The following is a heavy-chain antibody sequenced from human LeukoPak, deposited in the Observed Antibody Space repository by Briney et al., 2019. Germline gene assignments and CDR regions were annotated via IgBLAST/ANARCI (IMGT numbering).Heavy chain of an antibody. J-gene: IGHJ4*02. Sequence: PGGSLRLSCAASGFTFSTYWISWVRQAPGKGLEWVANINQGGSEKHYADSMRGRFTISRDNAKNSLSLEMNSLRAEDTAVYFCARDLYYFESSGYYASDFWGQGTLVTVSS. V-gene: IGHV3-7*01. CDR2: INQGGSEK. CDR1: GFTFSTYW. D-gene: IGHD3-22*01. CDR3: ARDLYYFESSGYYASDF.